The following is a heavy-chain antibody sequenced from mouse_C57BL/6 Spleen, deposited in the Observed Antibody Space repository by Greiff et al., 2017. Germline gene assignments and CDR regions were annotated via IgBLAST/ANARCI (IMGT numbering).Heavy chain of an antibody. V-gene: IGHV1-62-2*01. Sequence: VKLMESGAELVKPGASVKLSCKASGYTFTEYTIHWVKQRSGQGLEWIGWFYPGSGSIKYNEKFKDKATLTADKSSSTVYMELSRLTSEDSAVYFCARHEDKEDSNAWFAYWGQGTLVTVSA. CDR2: FYPGSGSI. CDR1: GYTFTEYT. CDR3: ARHEDKEDSNAWFAY. D-gene: IGHD2-5*01. J-gene: IGHJ3*01.